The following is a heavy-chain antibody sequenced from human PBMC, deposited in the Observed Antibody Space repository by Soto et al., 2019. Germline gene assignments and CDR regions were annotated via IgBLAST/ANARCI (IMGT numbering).Heavy chain of an antibody. CDR1: GDSISSYY. CDR3: ARAPVYSSDWSATGNLDY. CDR2: IDHSGST. J-gene: IGHJ4*02. Sequence: SETLSLTCTVSGDSISSYYWSWIRQPPGKGLEWIGEIDHSGSTNYNPSLKSRVTISVDTSKNQFSLKLSSLTAADTAVYYCARAPVYSSDWSATGNLDYWGQGTLVTVSS. D-gene: IGHD6-19*01. V-gene: IGHV4-34*01.